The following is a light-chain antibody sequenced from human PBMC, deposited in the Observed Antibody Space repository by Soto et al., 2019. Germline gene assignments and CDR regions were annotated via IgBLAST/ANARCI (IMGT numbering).Light chain of an antibody. J-gene: IGLJ2*01. CDR3: CSYAGITTYVV. CDR2: EGS. V-gene: IGLV2-23*01. CDR1: SSDVGSYDL. Sequence: QSALTQPASVSGSPGQSITISCTGTSSDVGSYDLVSWYQQYPGKAPKPMIYEGSKRPSGVSNRFSGSKSGNTASLTISGLQAEDEADYYCCSYAGITTYVVFGGGTKLTVL.